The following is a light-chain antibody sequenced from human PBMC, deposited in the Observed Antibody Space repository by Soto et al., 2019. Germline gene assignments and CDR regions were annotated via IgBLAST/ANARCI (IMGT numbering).Light chain of an antibody. Sequence: DIQMTQSPSTLSASVGDRVTITCRASQSISSLLAWYQQKPGRAPTLLIYKASSLESGVPSRFSGSGSGTEFTLSISSLQHDDVATYYCQQYNSYPLTFGQGTRLEIK. J-gene: IGKJ5*01. CDR2: KAS. CDR3: QQYNSYPLT. CDR1: QSISSL. V-gene: IGKV1-5*03.